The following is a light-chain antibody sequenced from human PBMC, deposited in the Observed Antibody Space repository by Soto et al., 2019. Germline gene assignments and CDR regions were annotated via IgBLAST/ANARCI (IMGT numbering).Light chain of an antibody. J-gene: IGKJ2*01. V-gene: IGKV3-20*01. CDR3: QQYGASPPYT. CDR1: RGISTSY. Sequence: EIVLTQSPGTLSLSPGESTTLSCRASRGISTSYLACVKQKPGQAPRLLIYAASTRATGIPDRFRGSESATDFTLTISRLEPEDSAVYYCQQYGASPPYTFGQGTKLEIK. CDR2: AAS.